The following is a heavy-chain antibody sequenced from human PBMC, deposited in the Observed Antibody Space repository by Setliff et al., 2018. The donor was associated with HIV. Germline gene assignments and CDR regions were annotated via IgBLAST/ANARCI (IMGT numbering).Heavy chain of an antibody. CDR2: IIPIFGST. V-gene: IGHV1-69*05. CDR1: GGTFSSYA. Sequence: SVKVSCKASGGTFSSYAISWVRQAPGQGLEWMGGIIPIFGSTTYAQKFQGRVTMTRDTSTSTVNMELSSLRSEDTAVYYCARGGYGSENLLFDFWGQGTLVTVSS. CDR3: ARGGYGSENLLFDF. J-gene: IGHJ4*02. D-gene: IGHD3-10*01.